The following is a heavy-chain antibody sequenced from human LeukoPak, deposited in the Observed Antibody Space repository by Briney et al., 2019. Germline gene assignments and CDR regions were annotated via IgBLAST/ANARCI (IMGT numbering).Heavy chain of an antibody. Sequence: AETLSLTCAVSGYSISSGYYWGWIRQPPGNGLEWIGSIYHSGSTYYNPSLKSRVTISVDASKNQFSLKLSSVTAADTAVYYCARGTVVCFDYWGQGTLVTVSS. CDR1: GYSISSGYY. D-gene: IGHD3/OR15-3a*01. CDR2: IYHSGST. J-gene: IGHJ4*02. V-gene: IGHV4-38-2*01. CDR3: ARGTVVCFDY.